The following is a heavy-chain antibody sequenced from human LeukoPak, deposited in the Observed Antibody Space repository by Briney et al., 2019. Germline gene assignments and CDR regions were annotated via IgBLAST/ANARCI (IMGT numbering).Heavy chain of an antibody. CDR1: GGSFSGYY. J-gene: IGHJ4*02. CDR3: ARIGKNCGYSYGSIRYYFDY. V-gene: IGHV4-34*01. D-gene: IGHD5-18*01. Sequence: SETLSLTCAVYGGSFSGYYWSWIRRPPGKGLEWIGEINHSGSTNYNPSLKSRVTISVDTSKNQFSLKLSSVTAADTAVYYCARIGKNCGYSYGSIRYYFDYWGQGTLVTVSS. CDR2: INHSGST.